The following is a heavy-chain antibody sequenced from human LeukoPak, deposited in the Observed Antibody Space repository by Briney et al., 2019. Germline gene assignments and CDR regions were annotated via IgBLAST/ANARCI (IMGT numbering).Heavy chain of an antibody. Sequence: GASVKVSCKASGYTFTSYYMHWVRQAPGQGLEWMGWINPNSGGTNYAQKFQGRVTMTRDTSISTAYLELSRLRSDDTAVYYCARDSREDSSGWYSPVKFDPWGQGTLVTVSS. D-gene: IGHD6-19*01. J-gene: IGHJ5*02. CDR1: GYTFTSYY. CDR3: ARDSREDSSGWYSPVKFDP. CDR2: INPNSGGT. V-gene: IGHV1-2*02.